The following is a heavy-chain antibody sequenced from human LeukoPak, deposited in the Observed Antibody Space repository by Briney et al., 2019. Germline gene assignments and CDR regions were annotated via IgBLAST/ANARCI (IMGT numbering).Heavy chain of an antibody. CDR1: GFTFSSYG. CDR3: ARDRAGRWFEYFFDY. D-gene: IGHD4-23*01. CDR2: IWYDGSNK. J-gene: IGHJ4*02. V-gene: IGHV3-33*01. Sequence: GRSLRLSCAASGFTFSSYGMHWVRQAPGKGLEWVAVIWYDGSNKYYADSVKGRFTISRDNSKNTLYLQMNSLRAEDTAVYYCARDRAGRWFEYFFDYWGQGTLVTVSS.